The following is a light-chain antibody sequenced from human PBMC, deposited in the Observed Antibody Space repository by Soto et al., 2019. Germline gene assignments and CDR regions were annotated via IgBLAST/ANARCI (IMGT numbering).Light chain of an antibody. CDR3: SSYAGSNNLM. J-gene: IGLJ3*02. Sequence: QSALTQPPSASGSPGQSVTISCTGTSSDVGRYIYVSWYQHHPGKAPKLMIYEVSKRPSGVPDRFSGSKSGNTASLTVSGLQADDEADYYCSSYAGSNNLMFGGGTKLTVL. V-gene: IGLV2-8*01. CDR2: EVS. CDR1: SSDVGRYIY.